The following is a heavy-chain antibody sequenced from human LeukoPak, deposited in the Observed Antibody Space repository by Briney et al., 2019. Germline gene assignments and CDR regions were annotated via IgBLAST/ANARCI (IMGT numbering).Heavy chain of an antibody. CDR2: INPTSGGT. CDR3: ARGEMITFGGVIVISTFDI. V-gene: IGHV1-2*02. D-gene: IGHD3-16*02. CDR1: GYTFTGYY. Sequence: WASVKVSCKTSGYTFTGYYIQWVRQAPGQGLEWMGYINPTSGGTNYAQEFQGRVTMTRDTSISTAYMELSRLTSDDTAVYYCARGEMITFGGVIVISTFDIWGQGTMVTVS. J-gene: IGHJ3*02.